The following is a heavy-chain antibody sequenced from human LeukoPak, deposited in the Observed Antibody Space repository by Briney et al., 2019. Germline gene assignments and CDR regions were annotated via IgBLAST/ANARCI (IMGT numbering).Heavy chain of an antibody. Sequence: GASVKVSCKASGYTFTSYGISWVRQAPGQGLEWMGWISAYNGNTNYAQKLQGRVTMTTDTSTSTAYMELRSLRSDDTAVYYCARVGYSYGYYYYYYMDVWGKGTTVTVSS. D-gene: IGHD5-18*01. CDR1: GYTFTSYG. V-gene: IGHV1-18*01. CDR2: ISAYNGNT. CDR3: ARVGYSYGYYYYYYMDV. J-gene: IGHJ6*03.